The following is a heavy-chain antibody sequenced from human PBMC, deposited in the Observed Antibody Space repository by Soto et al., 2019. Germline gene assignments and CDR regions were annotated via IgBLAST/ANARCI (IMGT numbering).Heavy chain of an antibody. J-gene: IGHJ3*02. CDR1: GFIFTTYA. D-gene: IGHD4-17*01. CDR2: ISSSGEST. CDR3: AHPRGYGVFDAVDI. V-gene: IGHV3-23*01. Sequence: GGSLRLSCATSGFIFTTYAMNWVRQAPGKGLEWVSAISSSGESTFCAESVRGRFTISRDNSLNTLYLQMRSLRPEDTAVYYCAHPRGYGVFDAVDIWGQGTMVTVSS.